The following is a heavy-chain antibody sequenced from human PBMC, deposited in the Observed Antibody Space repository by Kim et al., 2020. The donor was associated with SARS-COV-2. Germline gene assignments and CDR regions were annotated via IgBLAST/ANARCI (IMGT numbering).Heavy chain of an antibody. CDR3: TRPEYYYDSSGYYSRYYYYGMDL. CDR2: IRSKAYGGTT. J-gene: IGHJ6*02. D-gene: IGHD3-22*01. CDR1: GFTFGDYA. Sequence: GGSLRLSCTASGFTFGDYAMSWVRQAPGKGLEWVGFIRSKAYGGTTEYAASVKGRFTISRDDSKSIAYLQMNSLKTEDTAVYYCTRPEYYYDSSGYYSRYYYYGMDLWGQGTTVTVSS. V-gene: IGHV3-49*04.